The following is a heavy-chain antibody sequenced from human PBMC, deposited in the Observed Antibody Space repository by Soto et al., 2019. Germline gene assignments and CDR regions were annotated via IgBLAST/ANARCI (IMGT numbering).Heavy chain of an antibody. V-gene: IGHV3-30-3*01. CDR2: ISYDGSNK. J-gene: IGHJ4*02. CDR1: GFTFSSYA. CDR3: ARELYDILTGYDY. D-gene: IGHD3-9*01. Sequence: GGSLRLSCAASGFTFSSYAMHWVRQAPGKGLEWVAVISYDGSNKYYADSVKGRFTISRDNSKNTLYLQMNSLRAEDTAVYYCARELYDILTGYDYWGQGTLVTVSS.